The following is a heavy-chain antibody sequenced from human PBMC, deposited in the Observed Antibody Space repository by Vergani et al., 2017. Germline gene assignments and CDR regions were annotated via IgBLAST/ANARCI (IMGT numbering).Heavy chain of an antibody. J-gene: IGHJ6*02. V-gene: IGHV4-61*02. CDR3: AREKTVLLWFGEYGMDV. D-gene: IGHD3-10*01. Sequence: QVQLQESGPGLVKPSQTLSLTCTVSGGSISSGGYYWSWIRQPAGKGLEWIGRIYTSGSTNYNPSLKSRVTISVDTSKNQFSLKLSSVTAADTAVYYCAREKTVLLWFGEYGMDVWGQGP. CDR2: IYTSGST. CDR1: GGSISSGGYY.